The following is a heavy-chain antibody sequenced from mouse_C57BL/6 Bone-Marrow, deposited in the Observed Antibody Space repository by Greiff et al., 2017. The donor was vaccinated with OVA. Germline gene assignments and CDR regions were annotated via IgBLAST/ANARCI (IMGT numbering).Heavy chain of an antibody. J-gene: IGHJ2*01. D-gene: IGHD1-1*01. V-gene: IGHV5-12*01. Sequence: DVHLVESGGGLVQPGGSLKLSCAASGFTFSDYYMYWVRQTPEKRLEWVAYISNGGGSTYYPDTVKGRFTISRDNAKNTLYLQMSRLKSEDTAMYYCARHYYGSSYGYWGQGTTLTVSS. CDR1: GFTFSDYY. CDR3: ARHYYGSSYGY. CDR2: ISNGGGST.